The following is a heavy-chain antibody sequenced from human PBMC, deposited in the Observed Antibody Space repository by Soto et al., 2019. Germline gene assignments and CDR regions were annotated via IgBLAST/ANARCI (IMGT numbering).Heavy chain of an antibody. D-gene: IGHD4-4*01. J-gene: IGHJ5*02. CDR2: IYYSGST. V-gene: IGHV4-59*01. CDR3: ARAGPTVQFARTAAPVT. CDR1: GGSISSYY. Sequence: QVQLQESGPGLVKPSETLSLTCTVSGGSISSYYWSWIRQPPGKGLEWIGYIYYSGSTNYNPSLKSRVTISVDTSKIQCSLKLSSVTAADTAVYYCARAGPTVQFARTAAPVTWGQGTLVTVSS.